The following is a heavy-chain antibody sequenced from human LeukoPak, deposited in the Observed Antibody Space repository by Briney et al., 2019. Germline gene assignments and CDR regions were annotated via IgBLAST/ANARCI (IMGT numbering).Heavy chain of an antibody. V-gene: IGHV3-23*01. CDR1: GFTFSSYA. D-gene: IGHD3-9*01. CDR2: IRDSGGST. Sequence: GGSLRLSCAASGFTFSSYAMSWVRQAPGKGLEWVSAIRDSGGSTYYADSVKGRFTISRDNSKSTLYLQMSSLRAEDTAIYYCASVLRYFDWLLPFDYWGQGTLVTVSS. J-gene: IGHJ4*02. CDR3: ASVLRYFDWLLPFDY.